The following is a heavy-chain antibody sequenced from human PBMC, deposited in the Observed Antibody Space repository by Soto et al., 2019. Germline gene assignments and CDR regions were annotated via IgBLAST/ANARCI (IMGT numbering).Heavy chain of an antibody. J-gene: IGHJ4*02. D-gene: IGHD6-19*01. CDR1: GFTVDDYA. CDR2: ITWNSGSI. V-gene: IGHV3-9*01. Sequence: SLRLSCAASGFTVDDYAMHCVRQAPGKGLEWVSGITWNSGSIGYADSVKGRFTVSRDNAKKSLYLQMNSLRAEDTALDFCAKSGGYICGWYSSAANFDYWGQGTLVTVSS. CDR3: AKSGGYICGWYSSAANFDY.